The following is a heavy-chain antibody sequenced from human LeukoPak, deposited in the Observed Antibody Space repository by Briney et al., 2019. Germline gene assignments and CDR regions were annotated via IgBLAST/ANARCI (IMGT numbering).Heavy chain of an antibody. CDR3: ALIVEYYYDSSQYDY. Sequence: SETLSLTCTVSGYSISSGYYWGWIRQPPGKGLEWIGSIYQSGTTYYNPSLKSRVNISVDTSKNQFSLKLNSVTAADTAVYYCALIVEYYYDSSQYDYWGQGTLVTVSS. D-gene: IGHD3-22*01. CDR1: GYSISSGYY. CDR2: IYQSGTT. J-gene: IGHJ4*02. V-gene: IGHV4-38-2*02.